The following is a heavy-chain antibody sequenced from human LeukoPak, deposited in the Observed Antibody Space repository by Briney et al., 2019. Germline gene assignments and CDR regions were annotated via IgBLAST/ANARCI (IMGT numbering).Heavy chain of an antibody. J-gene: IGHJ4*02. CDR3: ARGSGWYGY. Sequence: SETLSLTCTVSGGSIGSYYWSWIRQPPGKGLEWIGYIYYSGSTNYNPSLKSRVTISVDTSKNQFSLKLSSVTAADTAVYYCARGSGWYGYWGQGTLVTVSS. D-gene: IGHD6-19*01. CDR2: IYYSGST. V-gene: IGHV4-59*01. CDR1: GGSIGSYY.